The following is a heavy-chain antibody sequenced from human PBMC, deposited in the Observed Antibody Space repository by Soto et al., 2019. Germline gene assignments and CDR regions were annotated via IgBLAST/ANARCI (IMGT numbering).Heavy chain of an antibody. CDR1: GFTFSSYA. Sequence: QVQLVESGGGVVQPGRSLRLSCAASGFTFSSYAMHWVRQAPGKGLEWVAVISYDGSNKYYADSVKGRFTISRDNSKNTLYLQMNSLRAEDTAVYYCARLRYSSGWLDYWGQGTLVTVSS. CDR3: ARLRYSSGWLDY. V-gene: IGHV3-30-3*01. D-gene: IGHD6-19*01. J-gene: IGHJ4*02. CDR2: ISYDGSNK.